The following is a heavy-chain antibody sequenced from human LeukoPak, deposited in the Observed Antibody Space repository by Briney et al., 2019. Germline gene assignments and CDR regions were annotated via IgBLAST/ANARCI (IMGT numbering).Heavy chain of an antibody. CDR2: IKQDGSEK. CDR3: ARDLGPYYFDY. J-gene: IGHJ4*02. Sequence: GGSLRLSCAASGFTFSSYWMSWVRQAPGKWLERVANIKQDGSEKYYVDSVKGRFTISRDNAKNSLYLQMNSLRAEDTAVYYCARDLGPYYFDYWGQGTLVTVSS. D-gene: IGHD3-10*01. V-gene: IGHV3-7*01. CDR1: GFTFSSYW.